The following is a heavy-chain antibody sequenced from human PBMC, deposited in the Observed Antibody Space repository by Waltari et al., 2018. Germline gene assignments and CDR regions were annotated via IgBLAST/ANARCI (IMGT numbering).Heavy chain of an antibody. V-gene: IGHV3-23*04. CDR3: AKVRGSGWAQGGKWTDY. CDR1: GFTFSSYA. D-gene: IGHD6-19*01. Sequence: EVQLVESGGGLVQPGGSLRLSCAASGFTFSSYAMSWVRQAPGKGLEWVSAISGRGGSTYYADSVKGRFTISRDNSKNTLYLQMNSLRAEDTAVYYCAKVRGSGWAQGGKWTDYWGQGTLVTVSS. CDR2: ISGRGGST. J-gene: IGHJ4*02.